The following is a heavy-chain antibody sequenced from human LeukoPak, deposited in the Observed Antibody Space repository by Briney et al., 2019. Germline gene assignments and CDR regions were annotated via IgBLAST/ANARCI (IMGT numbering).Heavy chain of an antibody. J-gene: IGHJ4*02. V-gene: IGHV1-18*01. CDR2: ISGYNGNT. D-gene: IGHD4-17*01. CDR3: ARDYGDYPSY. CDR1: GYSFTSYG. Sequence: ASVKVSCKASGYSFTSYGITWVRQAPGQGLEWMGWISGYNGNTKYAQKFRGRVTMTTDTSTSTAYMELRSLRSDDTAVYYCARDYGDYPSYWGQGTLVTVSS.